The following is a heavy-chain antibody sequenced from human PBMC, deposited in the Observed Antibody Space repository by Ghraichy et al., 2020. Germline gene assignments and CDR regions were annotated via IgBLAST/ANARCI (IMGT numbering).Heavy chain of an antibody. CDR2: IHHTGST. D-gene: IGHD3-3*01. V-gene: IGHV4-34*01. Sequence: SETLSLTCAVYGGSFNSYYWSWVRQPPGKGLEWIGEIHHTGSTNYNPSLKSRVTISVDSSKNQFSLTLTSVTAADTAVYYCARLRFLEWLEPLGDDRWGQGTLVTVSS. CDR1: GGSFNSYY. CDR3: ARLRFLEWLEPLGDDR. J-gene: IGHJ4*02.